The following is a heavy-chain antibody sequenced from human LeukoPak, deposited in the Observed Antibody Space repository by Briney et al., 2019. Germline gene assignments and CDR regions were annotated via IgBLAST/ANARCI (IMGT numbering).Heavy chain of an antibody. J-gene: IGHJ5*02. Sequence: GGSLRLSCAASGFTFSSYSMNWVRQAPGKGLEWVSYISSSSSTIYYADCVKGRFTISRDNAKNSLYLQMNSLRADDTAVYYCARGYFDWLFLWGQGTLVTVSS. V-gene: IGHV3-48*01. CDR2: ISSSSSTI. CDR3: ARGYFDWLFL. D-gene: IGHD3-9*01. CDR1: GFTFSSYS.